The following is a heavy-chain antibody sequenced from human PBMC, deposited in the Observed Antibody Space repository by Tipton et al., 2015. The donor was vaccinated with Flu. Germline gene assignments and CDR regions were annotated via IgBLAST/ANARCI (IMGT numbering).Heavy chain of an antibody. CDR1: GFTFSNAW. J-gene: IGHJ6*02. V-gene: IGHV3-15*01. D-gene: IGHD5-24*01. Sequence: VQLVQSGGGLVKPGGSLRLSCAASGFTFSNAWMTWVRQAPGKGLEWVGRIKSNPDGGTTDYAAPVKGRFTISRDDSRNTLYLQMNSLKTEDTAVYYCTSDEMATVNDYVYGMDVWGQGTTVTVSS. CDR2: IKSNPDGGTT. CDR3: TSDEMATVNDYVYGMDV.